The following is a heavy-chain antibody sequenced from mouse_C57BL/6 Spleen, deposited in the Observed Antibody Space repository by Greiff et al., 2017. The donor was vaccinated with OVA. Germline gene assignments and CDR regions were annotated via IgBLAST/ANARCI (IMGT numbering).Heavy chain of an antibody. CDR1: GYAFSSYW. D-gene: IGHD1-1*01. J-gene: IGHJ2*01. CDR3: AIKDYDSLYYFDY. V-gene: IGHV1-80*01. CDR2: IYPGDGGT. Sequence: QVQLQQSGAELVKPGASVKISCKASGYAFSSYWMNWVKQRPGQGLEWIGQIYPGDGGTNYKGKFKGKATLTADKSSSTAYMQLSSLSSEDSAVYFCAIKDYDSLYYFDYWGQGTTLTVSS.